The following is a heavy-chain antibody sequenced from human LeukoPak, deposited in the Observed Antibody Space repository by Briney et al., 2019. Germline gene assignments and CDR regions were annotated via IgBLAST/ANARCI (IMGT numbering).Heavy chain of an antibody. Sequence: PGGSLRISCAASGFTFSSYGMHWVRQAPGKGLEWVAFIRYDGSNKYYADSVKGRFTISRDNSKNTLYLQMNSLRAEDTAVYYCARDRYYDILTGYYDCYDYWGQGTLVTVSS. CDR2: IRYDGSNK. CDR1: GFTFSSYG. V-gene: IGHV3-30*02. J-gene: IGHJ4*02. CDR3: ARDRYYDILTGYYDCYDY. D-gene: IGHD3-9*01.